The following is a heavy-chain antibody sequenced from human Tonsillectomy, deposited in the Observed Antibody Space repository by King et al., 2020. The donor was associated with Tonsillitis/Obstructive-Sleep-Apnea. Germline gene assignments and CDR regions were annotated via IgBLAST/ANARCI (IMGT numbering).Heavy chain of an antibody. CDR1: GLTFSSYA. D-gene: IGHD6-19*01. Sequence: VQLVESGGGVVQPGRSLRLSCAASGLTFSSYAMHWVRQAPGKGREWVAVISYDGSNKYYADSVKGRFTISRDNSKNTLYLQMNSRRAEDTAVYYCARDRSSGWYDAFDIWGQGTMVTVSS. V-gene: IGHV3-30*04. CDR3: ARDRSSGWYDAFDI. J-gene: IGHJ3*02. CDR2: ISYDGSNK.